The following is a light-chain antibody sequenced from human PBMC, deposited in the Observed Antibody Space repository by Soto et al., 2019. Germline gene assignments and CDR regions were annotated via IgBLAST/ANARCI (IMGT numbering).Light chain of an antibody. Sequence: QSVLTQPASVSGSPGQSITISCTGTSSDVGSYNLVSWYQQHPGKAPKLMIYEVSKRPSGVSNRFSGSKSGNTASLTISGLQAEDEADYYCCSYAGSSTSLVFGTGTKVNVL. J-gene: IGLJ1*01. CDR3: CSYAGSSTSLV. CDR2: EVS. V-gene: IGLV2-23*02. CDR1: SSDVGSYNL.